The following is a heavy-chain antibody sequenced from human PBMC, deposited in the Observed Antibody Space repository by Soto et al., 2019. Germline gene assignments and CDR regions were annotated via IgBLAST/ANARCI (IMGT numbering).Heavy chain of an antibody. CDR1: GVTFSSYG. CDR3: ARDPGVTNYYFDY. D-gene: IGHD3-3*01. V-gene: IGHV3-33*01. CDR2: IWYDGSKQ. J-gene: IGHJ4*02. Sequence: QVQLVESGGGVVQPGTSLRLSCAPSGVTFSSYGMHWVRQAPGKGLEWVAVIWYDGSKQYYADSVKGRFTISRDNSKNTLYLQMNSLRAEDTAVYYCARDPGVTNYYFDYWGQGTLVTVSS.